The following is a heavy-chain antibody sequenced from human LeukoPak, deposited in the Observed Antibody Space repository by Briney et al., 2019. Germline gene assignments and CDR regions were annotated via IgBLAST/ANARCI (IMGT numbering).Heavy chain of an antibody. CDR1: GFTFSSYG. Sequence: GGSLRLSCAASGFTFSSYGMHWVRQAPGKGLEWVAVISYDGSNKYYADSVKGRFTISRDNSKNTLYLQMNSLRAEDTAVYYCGRGSVGFGELNYWGQGTLVTVSS. J-gene: IGHJ4*02. CDR2: ISYDGSNK. V-gene: IGHV3-30*03. CDR3: GRGSVGFGELNY. D-gene: IGHD3-10*01.